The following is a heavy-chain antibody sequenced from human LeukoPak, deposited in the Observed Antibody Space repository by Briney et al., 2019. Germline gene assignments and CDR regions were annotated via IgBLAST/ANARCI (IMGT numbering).Heavy chain of an antibody. Sequence: SETLSLTCTVSGGSISSGDYYWSWIRQPPGKGLEWIGYIYYSGSTYYNPSPKSRVTISVDTSKNQFSLKLSSVTAADTAVYYCAREEDDSSGYAHWGQGTLVTVSS. V-gene: IGHV4-30-4*01. CDR3: AREEDDSSGYAH. CDR2: IYYSGST. D-gene: IGHD3-22*01. J-gene: IGHJ4*02. CDR1: GGSISSGDYY.